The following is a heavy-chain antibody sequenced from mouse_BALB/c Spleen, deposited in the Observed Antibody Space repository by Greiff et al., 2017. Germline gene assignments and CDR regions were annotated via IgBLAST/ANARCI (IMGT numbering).Heavy chain of an antibody. CDR1: GFSLNSYG. D-gene: IGHD1-1*01. Sequence: VQLQQSGPGLVQPSQSLSITCTVSGFSLNSYGVHWVRQSPGKGLEWLGVIWSGGSTDYNAAFISRLSISKDNSKSQVFFKMNSLQANDTAIYYCARNGGNYYGSSFGTGFDYWGQGTTLTVSS. CDR2: IWSGGST. J-gene: IGHJ2*01. CDR3: ARNGGNYYGSSFGTGFDY. V-gene: IGHV2-2*02.